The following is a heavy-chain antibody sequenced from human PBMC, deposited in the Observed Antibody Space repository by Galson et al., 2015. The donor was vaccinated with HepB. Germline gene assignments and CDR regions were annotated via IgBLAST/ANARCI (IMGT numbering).Heavy chain of an antibody. V-gene: IGHV1-2*02. CDR3: ARDPDGGYDFWRYWFDP. J-gene: IGHJ5*02. D-gene: IGHD3-3*01. CDR1: GYTFTGYY. CDR2: INPNSGGT. Sequence: SVKVSCKASGYTFTGYYMHWVRQAPGQGLEWMRWINPNSGGTNYAQKFQGSVTMTRDTSISTAYMELSRLRSDDTAVYYCARDPDGGYDFWRYWFDPWGQGTLVSVSS.